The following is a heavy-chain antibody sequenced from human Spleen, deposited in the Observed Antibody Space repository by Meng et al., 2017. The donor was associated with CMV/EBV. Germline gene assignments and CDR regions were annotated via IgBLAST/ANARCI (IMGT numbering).Heavy chain of an antibody. Sequence: VQLPQWGEVLWRHSEPLSLTSAVYGGSFSGYYWSWIRQPPGKGLEWIGEINHSGSTNYNPSLKSRVTISVDTSKNQFSLKLSSATAADTAVYYCARDFIPGYSYARKGRGFDYWGQGTLVTVSS. CDR1: GGSFSGYY. CDR2: INHSGST. CDR3: ARDFIPGYSYARKGRGFDY. V-gene: IGHV4-34*01. D-gene: IGHD5-18*01. J-gene: IGHJ4*02.